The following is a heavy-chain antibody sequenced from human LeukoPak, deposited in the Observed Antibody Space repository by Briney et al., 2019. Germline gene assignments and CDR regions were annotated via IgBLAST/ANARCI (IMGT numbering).Heavy chain of an antibody. D-gene: IGHD5-12*01. V-gene: IGHV3-74*01. J-gene: IGHJ4*02. CDR1: GFTFSTYW. CDR2: SNSDGSSS. CDR3: ARDTGHDWAFDH. Sequence: PGGSLRLSCAASGFTFSTYWMHWVRQAPGKGLVWVSRSNSDGSSSTYADSVKGRFTISRDNAKNTLYLQMNSLRAEDTAVYYCARDTGHDWAFDHWGQGTLVTVSS.